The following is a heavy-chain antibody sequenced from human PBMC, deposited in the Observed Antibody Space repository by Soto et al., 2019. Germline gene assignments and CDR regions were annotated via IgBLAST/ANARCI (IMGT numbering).Heavy chain of an antibody. V-gene: IGHV2-5*02. J-gene: IGHJ6*02. CDR2: IYWDDDK. D-gene: IGHD5-18*01. Sequence: QITLKESGPTLVKPTQTLTLTCTFSGFSLSTSGVGVDWIRQPPGKALEWLALIYWDDDKRYSPSLKSRLTITKDTSKNQVVLTMTNMDPVDTATYYCAHSTAPTPYYYYGMDVWGQGTTVTVSS. CDR3: AHSTAPTPYYYYGMDV. CDR1: GFSLSTSGVG.